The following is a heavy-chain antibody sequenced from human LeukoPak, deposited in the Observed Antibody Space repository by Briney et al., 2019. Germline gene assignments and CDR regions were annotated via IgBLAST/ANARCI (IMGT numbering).Heavy chain of an antibody. CDR1: GFSVRSNY. V-gene: IGHV3-66*01. Sequence: PGGSLRLSCAASGFSVRSNYMSWVRQAPGKGLEWVSVLYNDGSTYYADSVKGRFTISRDNSKNTLYLQMNSLRAEDTAVYYCARGRPIDYWGQGTLVTVSS. CDR2: LYNDGST. J-gene: IGHJ4*02. CDR3: ARGRPIDY.